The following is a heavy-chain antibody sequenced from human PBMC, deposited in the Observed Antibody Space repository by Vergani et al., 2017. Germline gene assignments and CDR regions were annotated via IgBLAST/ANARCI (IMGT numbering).Heavy chain of an antibody. CDR2: ISWNSGSI. CDR3: ARPPPPPYYYDSSGYYLDAFDI. Sequence: VQLVESGGGLVQPGRSLRLSCAASGFTFDDYAMHWVRQAPGKGLEWVSGISWNSGSIGYADSVKGRFTISRDNAKNSLYLQMNSLRAEDTAVYYCARPPPPPYYYDSSGYYLDAFDIWGQGTMVTVSS. J-gene: IGHJ3*02. D-gene: IGHD3-22*01. V-gene: IGHV3-9*01. CDR1: GFTFDDYA.